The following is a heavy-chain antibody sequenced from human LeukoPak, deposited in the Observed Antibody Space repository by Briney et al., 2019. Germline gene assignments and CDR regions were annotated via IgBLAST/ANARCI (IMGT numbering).Heavy chain of an antibody. J-gene: IGHJ4*02. D-gene: IGHD2-15*01. CDR1: GFTFSDYD. CDR3: AREGRGYYGDFDY. Sequence: PGGSLRLSCSASGFTFSDYDMDWIREAPGKGLEWISYIRNSGSPTYAADSVKGRFTISRDNAKNSLYLQMDNLRAEDTAVYYCAREGRGYYGDFDYWGQGTLVTVSS. V-gene: IGHV3-11*01. CDR2: IRNSGSPT.